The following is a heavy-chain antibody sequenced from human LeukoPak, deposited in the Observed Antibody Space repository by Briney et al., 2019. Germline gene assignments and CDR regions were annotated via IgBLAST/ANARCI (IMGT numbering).Heavy chain of an antibody. J-gene: IGHJ2*01. V-gene: IGHV1-18*01. CDR2: ISAYNGNT. Sequence: ASVKVSCKASGYSFISYGISWVRQAPGQGLEWMGWISAYNGNTNYAQKLQGRVTMTTDTSTSTAYMELRSLRSDDTAVCYCARDPNAISGNWYFDLWGRGTLVTVSS. CDR3: ARDPNAISGNWYFDL. CDR1: GYSFISYG. D-gene: IGHD5-12*01.